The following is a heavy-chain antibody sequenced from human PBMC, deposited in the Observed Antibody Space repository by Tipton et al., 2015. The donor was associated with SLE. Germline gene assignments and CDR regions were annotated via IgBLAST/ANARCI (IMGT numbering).Heavy chain of an antibody. CDR2: IRYDGNNK. D-gene: IGHD1-26*01. CDR1: GFTFSSYG. J-gene: IGHJ4*02. CDR3: AKVQWELLYFDY. Sequence: SLRLSCAASGFTFSSYGMHWVRQAPGKGPEWVAFIRYDGNNKYYADSVKGRFTISRDNSKNTLYLQMNSLRAEDTAVYYCAKVQWELLYFDYWGQGTLVTVSS. V-gene: IGHV3-30*02.